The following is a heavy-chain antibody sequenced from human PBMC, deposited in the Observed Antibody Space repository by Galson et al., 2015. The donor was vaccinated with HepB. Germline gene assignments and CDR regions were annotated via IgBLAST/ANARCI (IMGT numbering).Heavy chain of an antibody. CDR2: IHHSGSS. D-gene: IGHD2-15*01. J-gene: IGHJ4*02. V-gene: IGHV4-34*01. CDR1: GGSFSGDY. Sequence: SETLSLTCAVYGGSFSGDYWTWIRQSPGKGLEWIGEIHHSGSSNYNPPLKGRVPISLDTSKNQFFLKLSSVTAADTAVYYCARSYCSGGSCYSHFDYWGQGTLVTVSS. CDR3: ARSYCSGGSCYSHFDY.